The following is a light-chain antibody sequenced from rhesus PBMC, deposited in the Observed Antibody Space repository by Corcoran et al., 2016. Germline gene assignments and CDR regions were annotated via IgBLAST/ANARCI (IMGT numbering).Light chain of an antibody. CDR2: KAA. CDR3: QQYNSAPPT. CDR1: QGISSW. Sequence: DIQMTQSPSSLSASVGDRVTITCRASQGISSWLAWYQQKPGKALKLLIYKAASLQGGVPSRFSGSGSGTDVTLTSRSLQPEDCATYYCQQYNSAPPTFGQGTNVEIK. V-gene: IGKV1-21*01. J-gene: IGKJ1*01.